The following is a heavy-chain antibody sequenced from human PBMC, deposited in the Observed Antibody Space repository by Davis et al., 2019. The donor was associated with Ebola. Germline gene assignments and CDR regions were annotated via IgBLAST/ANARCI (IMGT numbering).Heavy chain of an antibody. CDR1: GYTFTSYG. V-gene: IGHV1-18*01. CDR2: ISAYNGNT. D-gene: IGHD3-3*01. J-gene: IGHJ6*02. Sequence: ASVKVSCKASGYTFTSYGISWVRQAPGQGLEWMGWISAYNGNTNYAQKLQGRVTMTTDTSTSTAYMELRTLRSYDTAVYYCARSKGITIFGVPTIVWNGMDVWGQGTTVTVSS. CDR3: ARSKGITIFGVPTIVWNGMDV.